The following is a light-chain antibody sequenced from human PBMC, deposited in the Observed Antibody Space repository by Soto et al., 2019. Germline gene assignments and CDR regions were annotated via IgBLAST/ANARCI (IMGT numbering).Light chain of an antibody. V-gene: IGLV2-8*01. CDR2: EVS. CDR3: LSYADTAYV. J-gene: IGLJ1*01. Sequence: QSALTQPPSASGSPGQPVTISCAGTSSDVGGYNYVSWYQQYPGKVPKLMIYEVSERPSGVPDRFSGSKSGNAAFLTVSGLQDEDEADYYCLSYADTAYVFGTGTKLTVL. CDR1: SSDVGGYNY.